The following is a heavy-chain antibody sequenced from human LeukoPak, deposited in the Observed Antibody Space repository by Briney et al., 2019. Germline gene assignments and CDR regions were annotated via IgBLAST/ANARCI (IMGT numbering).Heavy chain of an antibody. V-gene: IGHV3-30*02. CDR1: GFTFSSYG. Sequence: GGSLRLSCAASGFTFSSYGMHWVRQAPGKGLEWVAFIRYDGSNKYYADSVKGRFTISRDNSKNTLYLQMNSLRAEDTAVYYCAKDRLISVFGVVIRTAFDYWGQGTLVTVSS. D-gene: IGHD3-3*01. J-gene: IGHJ4*02. CDR2: IRYDGSNK. CDR3: AKDRLISVFGVVIRTAFDY.